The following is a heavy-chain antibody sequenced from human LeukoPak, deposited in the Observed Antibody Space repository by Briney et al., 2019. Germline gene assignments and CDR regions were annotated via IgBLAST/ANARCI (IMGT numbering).Heavy chain of an antibody. Sequence: GGSLRPSCAASGFTFSSYSMNWVRQAPGKGLEWVSSISSSGSYIYYADSVKGRFTISRDNAKNSLYLQMNSLRAEDTAVYYCARDLYTTSFSHFDYWGQGTLVTVSS. CDR3: ARDLYTTSFSHFDY. CDR1: GFTFSSYS. D-gene: IGHD6-6*01. J-gene: IGHJ4*02. CDR2: ISSSGSYI. V-gene: IGHV3-21*01.